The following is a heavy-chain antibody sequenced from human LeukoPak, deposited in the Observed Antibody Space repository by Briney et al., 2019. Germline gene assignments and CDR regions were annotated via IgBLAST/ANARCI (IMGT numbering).Heavy chain of an antibody. CDR1: GFILSDYN. Sequence: GGSLRLSCAASGFILSDYNMNWVRQAPGKGLEWVSFITISGTYITYADSVKGRFTISRDNAKNSLYLRMNSLRAEDTAVYYCARDLSATARAYDYWGQGTLVTVSS. D-gene: IGHD2-15*01. CDR2: ITISGTYI. J-gene: IGHJ4*02. V-gene: IGHV3-21*01. CDR3: ARDLSATARAYDY.